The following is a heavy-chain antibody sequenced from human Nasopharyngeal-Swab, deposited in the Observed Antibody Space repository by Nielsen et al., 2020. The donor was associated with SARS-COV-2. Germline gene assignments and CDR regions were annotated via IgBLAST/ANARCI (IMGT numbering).Heavy chain of an antibody. CDR2: IYSGGST. D-gene: IGHD3-16*01. J-gene: IGHJ4*02. CDR3: ARDMGGMEDY. CDR1: AFTVSSNY. Sequence: GGSLRLSCAASAFTVSSNYMSWVRQAPGKGLEWVSVIYSGGSTYYADSVKGRFTISRDNSKNTLYLQMNSLRAEDTAVYYCARDMGGMEDYWGQGTLVTVSS. V-gene: IGHV3-53*01.